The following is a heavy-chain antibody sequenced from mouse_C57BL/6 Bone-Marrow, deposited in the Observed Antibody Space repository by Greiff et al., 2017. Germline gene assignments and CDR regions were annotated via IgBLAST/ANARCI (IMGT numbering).Heavy chain of an antibody. Sequence: VQLKQSGSELRSPGSSVKLSCKDFDSEVFPIAYMSWVRQKPGHGFEWIGGILPSIGRTIYGEKFEDKATLDADTLSNTAYLELNSLTSEDSAIYYCARSYYYGSSYWYFDVWGTGTTVTVSS. V-gene: IGHV15-2*01. D-gene: IGHD1-1*01. CDR1: DSEVFPIAY. CDR3: ARSYYYGSSYWYFDV. J-gene: IGHJ1*03. CDR2: ILPSIGRT.